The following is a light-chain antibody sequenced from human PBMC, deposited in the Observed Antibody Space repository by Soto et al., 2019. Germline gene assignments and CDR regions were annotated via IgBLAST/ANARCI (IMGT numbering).Light chain of an antibody. Sequence: EIVMTQSPATLSVSPGERATLSCRASQSVGSNLAWYQQKPGQAPRLLIYGASTRATGIPARFSGSGSVTAFTLTISSLQPEDFAVYYCQHYNNWPPWTFGQGTKVEIK. CDR1: QSVGSN. V-gene: IGKV3-15*01. CDR2: GAS. J-gene: IGKJ1*01. CDR3: QHYNNWPPWT.